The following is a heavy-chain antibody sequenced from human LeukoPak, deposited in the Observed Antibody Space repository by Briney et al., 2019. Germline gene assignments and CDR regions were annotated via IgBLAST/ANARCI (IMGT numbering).Heavy chain of an antibody. J-gene: IGHJ6*02. Sequence: ASVKVSCKASGYTFTSYDINWVRQATGQGLEWMGWMNPNSGNAGYAQKFQGRLTMTRNTSISTAYMELSSLRSEDTAAYYCARSYDSGSHYLYYYYYYGMDVWGQGTTVTVSS. CDR2: MNPNSGNA. CDR3: ARSYDSGSHYLYYYYYYGMDV. CDR1: GYTFTSYD. D-gene: IGHD1-26*01. V-gene: IGHV1-8*01.